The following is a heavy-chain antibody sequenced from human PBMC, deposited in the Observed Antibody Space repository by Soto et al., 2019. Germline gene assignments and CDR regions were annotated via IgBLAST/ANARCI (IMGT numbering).Heavy chain of an antibody. D-gene: IGHD1-1*01. J-gene: IGHJ4*02. Sequence: EVQLLESGGGSVQPGGSLRLSCAASGCTFSSYAMHWVRRPPGKGLEWVSSISHSGGTAYYADSVKGRFSISRDSLVNTLYLQMNSLRAEDTAVYYCAKGRGQNWNFDYWGQGTLVTVSP. CDR2: ISHSGGTA. CDR1: GCTFSSYA. V-gene: IGHV3-23*01. CDR3: AKGRGQNWNFDY.